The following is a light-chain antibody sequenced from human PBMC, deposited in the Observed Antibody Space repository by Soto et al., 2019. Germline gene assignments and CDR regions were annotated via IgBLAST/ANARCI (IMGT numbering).Light chain of an antibody. CDR3: LSYASSNNLL. CDR2: EVS. J-gene: IGLJ2*01. V-gene: IGLV2-14*01. Sequence: QSGLTQPASVSGSPGQSIAISCTGTSSDIGGYNYVSWYQQHPGRAPKLIIFEVSNRPSGVSNRFSCSKSGNTASLTISGLQPEDEADEYCLSYASSNNLLFGGGTKLTVL. CDR1: SSDIGGYNY.